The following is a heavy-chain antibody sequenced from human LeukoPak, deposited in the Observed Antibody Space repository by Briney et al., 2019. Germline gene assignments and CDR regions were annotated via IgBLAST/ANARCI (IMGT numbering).Heavy chain of an antibody. CDR3: ARRKVYEFGEGYNYGMDV. CDR2: IYGDGSFT. V-gene: IGHV3-74*01. J-gene: IGHJ6*02. D-gene: IGHD2-8*01. Sequence: GGSLRLSCAASGFTFSNFWMHWVRQAPGKGLVWVALIYGDGSFTRYADSVKGRFTISRDNAKNTVYLQMNSLRVEDTAVYYCARRKVYEFGEGYNYGMDVWGQGTTVTVSS. CDR1: GFTFSNFW.